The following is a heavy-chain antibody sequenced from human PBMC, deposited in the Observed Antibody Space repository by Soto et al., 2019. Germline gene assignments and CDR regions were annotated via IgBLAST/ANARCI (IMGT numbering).Heavy chain of an antibody. CDR3: ARQQSLYYCGY. J-gene: IGHJ4*02. CDR1: GGSLSSTSYS. Sequence: SETLSLTCTVSGGSLSSTSYSWGGIRQPPGQRLEWMGSIDDTGSSYYSPSSKRRVTISVDTTKNQFSLKLNSVTAPDTAVYYCARQQSLYYCGYWRQGTLVT. CDR2: IDDTGSS. V-gene: IGHV4-39*01.